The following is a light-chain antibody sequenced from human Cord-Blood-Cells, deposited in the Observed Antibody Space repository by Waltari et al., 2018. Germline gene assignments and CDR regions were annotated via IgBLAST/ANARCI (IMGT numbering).Light chain of an antibody. CDR2: AAS. V-gene: IGKV1-39*01. J-gene: IGKJ2*01. CDR3: QQSYSTPYT. CDR1: QSISSY. Sequence: DIQMTQSPSSLSASVGDRVTITCRASQSISSYLNWYQQKPGKAPELLIYAASSLQSGVPSRFSGSGSGTDFTLTISSLQPEDFGTYYCQQSYSTPYTFGQGTKLEIK.